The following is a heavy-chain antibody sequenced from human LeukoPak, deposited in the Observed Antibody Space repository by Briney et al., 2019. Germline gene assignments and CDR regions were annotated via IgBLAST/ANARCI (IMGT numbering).Heavy chain of an antibody. D-gene: IGHD5-12*01. CDR3: ATSGYSGYDWYDP. CDR1: GFTFSDYY. J-gene: IGHJ5*02. CDR2: ISSSGSTI. Sequence: GGSLRLSCAASGFTFSDYYMSWIRQAPGKGLEWVSYISSSGSTIYYADSVKGRFTISRDNAKNSLYLQMNSLRAEDTAVYYCATSGYSGYDWYDPWGQGTLVTVSS. V-gene: IGHV3-11*01.